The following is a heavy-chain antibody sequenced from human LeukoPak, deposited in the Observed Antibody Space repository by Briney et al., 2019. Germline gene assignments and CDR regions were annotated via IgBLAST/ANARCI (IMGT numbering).Heavy chain of an antibody. CDR1: GYSFTSNY. Sequence: GASEKVSCKASGYSFTSNYIHWVRQAPGQGLEWMGMIYPRDGSTSYAQKFQGRVTVTRDTSTSTVHMELSGLRSEDTAVYYCVRDQEAFDYWGQGTLVTVSS. V-gene: IGHV1-46*01. J-gene: IGHJ4*02. CDR2: IYPRDGST. CDR3: VRDQEAFDY.